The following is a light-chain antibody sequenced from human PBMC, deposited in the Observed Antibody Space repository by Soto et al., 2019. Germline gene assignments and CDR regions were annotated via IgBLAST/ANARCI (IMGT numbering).Light chain of an antibody. J-gene: IGKJ2*01. Sequence: DVVMTQSPLSLPVTLGQPASISCRSSQSLVHSNGDTFLNWFQQRPGQSPRRLIFKVSNRDSGVPDRFSGSVSGTDFTLKISRVEAEDAAIYYCMQGTHWPPYTFGQGTKLEIK. CDR2: KVS. V-gene: IGKV2-30*02. CDR3: MQGTHWPPYT. CDR1: QSLVHSNGDTF.